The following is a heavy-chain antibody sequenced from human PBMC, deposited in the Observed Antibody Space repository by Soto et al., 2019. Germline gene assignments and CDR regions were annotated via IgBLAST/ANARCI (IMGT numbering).Heavy chain of an antibody. CDR3: ARAPDFGSGSSRRFWYLDL. V-gene: IGHV3-30*04. D-gene: IGHD3-10*01. CDR2: ISYDGKYK. J-gene: IGHJ2*01. CDR1: GIPFVTYA. Sequence: QPGGSLRLSCAASGIPFVTYALHWVRRAPGKGLEWVAVISYDGKYKYYSDSVQGRFTISRDDSKNTLYLHMNSLRLEDTAVYYCARAPDFGSGSSRRFWYLDLWGHGTLVTVSS.